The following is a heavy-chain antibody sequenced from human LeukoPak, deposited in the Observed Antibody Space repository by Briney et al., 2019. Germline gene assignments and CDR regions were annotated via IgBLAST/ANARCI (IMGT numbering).Heavy chain of an antibody. CDR2: IYYSGST. D-gene: IGHD6-19*01. J-gene: IGHJ3*02. CDR3: AREAEAGTGGFDI. V-gene: IGHV4-59*12. CDR1: GGSISSYY. Sequence: SETLSLTCTVSGGSISSYYWSWIRQPPGKGLEWIGYIYYSGSTTYNPSLKSRVTMSVDTSKNQFSLKLSSVTAADTAVYYCAREAEAGTGGFDIWGQGTMVTVSS.